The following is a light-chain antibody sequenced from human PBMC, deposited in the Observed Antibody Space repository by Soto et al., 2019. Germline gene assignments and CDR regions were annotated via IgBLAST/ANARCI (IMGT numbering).Light chain of an antibody. V-gene: IGKV3-15*01. CDR2: GAS. J-gene: IGKJ2*01. Sequence: EIVMTQSPATLSVSPGERATLSCRASQSVSSNLAWYQQKPGQAPRLLIYGASTRATGIPARFSGSGSGTEFTLTISSLQSEDVAVYYCQQYNSWLMYTFGQGTKLEIK. CDR1: QSVSSN. CDR3: QQYNSWLMYT.